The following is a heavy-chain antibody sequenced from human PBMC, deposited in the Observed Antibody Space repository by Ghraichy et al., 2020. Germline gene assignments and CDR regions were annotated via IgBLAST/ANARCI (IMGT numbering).Heavy chain of an antibody. J-gene: IGHJ3*02. CDR2: INPNSGGT. V-gene: IGHV1-2*02. Sequence: ASVKVSCKSSGYTFTGYYMHWVRQAPGQGLAWMGWINPNSGGTNYAQKFQGRVTMTRDTSIRPAYMELSRLRSGDTAVYYCARDRVGATDHDAFDIWGQGTMVTVSS. CDR3: ARDRVGATDHDAFDI. D-gene: IGHD1-26*01. CDR1: GYTFTGYY.